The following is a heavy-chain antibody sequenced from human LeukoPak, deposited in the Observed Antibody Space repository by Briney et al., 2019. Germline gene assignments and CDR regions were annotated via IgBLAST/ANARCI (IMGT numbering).Heavy chain of an antibody. J-gene: IGHJ4*02. CDR2: IYYSGST. V-gene: IGHV4-59*01. CDR1: GGSISSYY. CDR3: ARGTYGSSWQLEHFDY. Sequence: KPSETLSLTCTVSGGSISSYYWSWIRQPPGKGLEWMGYIYYSGSTNYNPSLKSRVTISVDTSKNQFSLKLSSLTAADTAVYYCARGTYGSSWQLEHFDYWGQGTLVTVSS. D-gene: IGHD6-13*01.